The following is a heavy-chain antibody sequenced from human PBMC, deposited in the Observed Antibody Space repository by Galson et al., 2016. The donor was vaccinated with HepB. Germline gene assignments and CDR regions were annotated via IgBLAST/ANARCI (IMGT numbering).Heavy chain of an antibody. CDR2: TSSGGSYS. CDR3: AAGGRGIATRPYYFGY. D-gene: IGHD6-6*01. V-gene: IGHV3-11*06. Sequence: SLRLSCAASGFEFSDYYMTWVRQTPGKGLEWVSYTSSGGSYSDHADSVKGRFTISRDNSKNSLYLQMNSLRAEDTAVCYCAAGGRGIATRPYYFGYWGQGILVTVSS. CDR1: GFEFSDYY. J-gene: IGHJ4*02.